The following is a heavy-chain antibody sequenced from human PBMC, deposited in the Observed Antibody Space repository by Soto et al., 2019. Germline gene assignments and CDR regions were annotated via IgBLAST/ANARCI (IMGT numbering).Heavy chain of an antibody. CDR2: ISANGGST. V-gene: IGHV3-64D*08. CDR1: GFTFNDNP. J-gene: IGHJ4*02. D-gene: IGHD5-12*01. CDR3: VKGAGWLQDVDY. Sequence: EVQLVESGGGLVQPGGSLRLSCSASGFTFNDNPMYWVRQAPGKGLEYVSLISANGGSTHYADSVKGRFSISRDNSKNTLYLQMRSLRAEDTAVYYCVKGAGWLQDVDYWGQGTLVTVSS.